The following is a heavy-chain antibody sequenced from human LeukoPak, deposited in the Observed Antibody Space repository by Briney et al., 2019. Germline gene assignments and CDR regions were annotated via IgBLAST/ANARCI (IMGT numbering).Heavy chain of an antibody. CDR3: ARVGGYCSDGSCYSPFVLDV. CDR2: IYHSGST. CDR1: GYSISSGYY. D-gene: IGHD2-15*01. Sequence: SETLSLTCTVSGYSISSGYYWGWIRQPPGKGLEWIGSIYHSGSTYYNPSLKSRVTISVDTSKNQFSLKLSSVTAADTAVYYCARVGGYCSDGSCYSPFVLDVWGKGTTVTVSS. J-gene: IGHJ6*04. V-gene: IGHV4-38-2*02.